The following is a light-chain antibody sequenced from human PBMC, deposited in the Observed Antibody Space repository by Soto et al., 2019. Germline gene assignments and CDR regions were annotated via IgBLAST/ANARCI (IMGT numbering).Light chain of an antibody. J-gene: IGKJ4*01. CDR3: PQRSIWPLT. Sequence: EIVLTQSPATLSLSPGERATLSCRASQSASSFLAWYQQKPGQAPRLLIYDASNRATGIPARFSGSGSGTDFTLTISSLEHEDFVVYYCPQRSIWPLTFGGGTKVEIK. CDR1: QSASSF. CDR2: DAS. V-gene: IGKV3-11*01.